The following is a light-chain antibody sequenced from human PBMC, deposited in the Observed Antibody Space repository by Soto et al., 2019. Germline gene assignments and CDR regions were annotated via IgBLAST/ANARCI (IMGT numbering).Light chain of an antibody. V-gene: IGLV1-40*01. CDR2: GNS. CDR1: SSNIGATYD. Sequence: QSVLTQPPSVSGAPGQRVTISCTGSSSNIGATYDVQWYQQLPGTAPKLLIYGNSNRPSGVPDRFSGSKSGTSASLAITGLQADDEADYYCQSYDRSLSAHYVFGTGYKVTVL. CDR3: QSYDRSLSAHYV. J-gene: IGLJ1*01.